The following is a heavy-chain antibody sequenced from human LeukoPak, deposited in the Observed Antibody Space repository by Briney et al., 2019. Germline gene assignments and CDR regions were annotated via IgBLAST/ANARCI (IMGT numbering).Heavy chain of an antibody. D-gene: IGHD3-3*01. CDR1: GFTFSSYS. CDR2: ISSSSSYI. Sequence: KPGRSLRLSCAASGFTFSSYSMNWVRQAPGKGLEWVSSISSSSSYIYYADSVKGRFTISRDNAKNSLYLQMNSLRAEDTAVYYCARAPRYDFWSGYYMDVWGKGTTVTVSS. V-gene: IGHV3-21*01. J-gene: IGHJ6*03. CDR3: ARAPRYDFWSGYYMDV.